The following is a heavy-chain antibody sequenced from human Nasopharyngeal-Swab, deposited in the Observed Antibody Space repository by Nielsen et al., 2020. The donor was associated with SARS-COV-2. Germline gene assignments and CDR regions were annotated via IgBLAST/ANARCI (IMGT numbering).Heavy chain of an antibody. J-gene: IGHJ4*02. D-gene: IGHD6-13*01. Sequence: GESLKISCAASGFTFSSYSMNWVRQAPGKGLEWVSPISSSSSYIYYADSVKGRFTISRDNAKNSLYLQMNSLRAEDTAVYYCARGSSSSWYILDYWGQGTLVTVSS. CDR1: GFTFSSYS. V-gene: IGHV3-21*01. CDR2: ISSSSSYI. CDR3: ARGSSSSWYILDY.